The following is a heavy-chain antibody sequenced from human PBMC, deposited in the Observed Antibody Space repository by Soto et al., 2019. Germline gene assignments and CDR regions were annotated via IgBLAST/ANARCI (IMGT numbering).Heavy chain of an antibody. Sequence: SETLSLTCTVSGGSISSYYWSWIRQPPGKGLEWIGYIYYSGSTNYNPSLKSRVTISVDTSKNQFSLKLSSVTAADTAVYYCARSPGYSSSWSNWFDPWGQGTLVTV. D-gene: IGHD6-13*01. V-gene: IGHV4-59*01. CDR1: GGSISSYY. CDR2: IYYSGST. CDR3: ARSPGYSSSWSNWFDP. J-gene: IGHJ5*02.